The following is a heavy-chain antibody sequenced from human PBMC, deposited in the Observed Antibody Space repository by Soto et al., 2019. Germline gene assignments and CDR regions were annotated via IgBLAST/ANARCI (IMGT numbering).Heavy chain of an antibody. V-gene: IGHV4-61*01. CDR3: ARDHPHSYGVYYFDY. Sequence: SETLSLTYTLSGASISDTSYYWSWIRQPPGKGLEWIGYVYSSGSTHYNPSLQSRVTISADTSKNQVSLKVNSVTAADTAVFYCARDHPHSYGVYYFDYWGQGTPVTVSS. CDR1: GASISDTSYY. D-gene: IGHD5-18*01. CDR2: VYSSGST. J-gene: IGHJ4*02.